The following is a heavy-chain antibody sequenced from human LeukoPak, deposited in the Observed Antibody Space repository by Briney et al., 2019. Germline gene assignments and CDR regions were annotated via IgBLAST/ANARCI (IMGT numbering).Heavy chain of an antibody. J-gene: IGHJ4*02. CDR3: TKAIGASGYYGVDY. V-gene: IGHV3-43*02. CDR1: GFTFDDYA. Sequence: GGSLRLSCAASGFTFDDYAIHWVRQAPGKGLEWVSLISGDGGDTSYADSVKGRFTISRDNSKSSLYLQMNSLTTEDTALYYCTKAIGASGYYGVDYWGQGTLVTVSS. D-gene: IGHD3-3*01. CDR2: ISGDGGDT.